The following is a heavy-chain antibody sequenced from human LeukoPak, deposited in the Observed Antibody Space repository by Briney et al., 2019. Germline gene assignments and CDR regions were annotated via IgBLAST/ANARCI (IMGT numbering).Heavy chain of an antibody. CDR1: GGSISSGSYY. D-gene: IGHD1-26*01. V-gene: IGHV4-61*01. J-gene: IGHJ4*02. Sequence: SQTLSLTCTVSGGSISSGSYYWSWIRQPPGKGLEWIGYIYYSGSTNYNPSLKSRVTISVDTSKNQFSLKLSSVTAADTAVYYCAVNVGATGVGYWGQGTLVTVSS. CDR3: AVNVGATGVGY. CDR2: IYYSGST.